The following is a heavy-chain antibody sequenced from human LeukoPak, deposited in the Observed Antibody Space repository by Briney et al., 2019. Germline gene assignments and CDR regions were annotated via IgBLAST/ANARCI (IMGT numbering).Heavy chain of an antibody. D-gene: IGHD4-17*01. CDR2: IYYSGST. Sequence: SETLSLTCTVSGGSISSYYWSWIRQPPGKGLEWIGYIYYSGSTNYNPSLKSRVTISVDTSKNQFSLKLSSVTAADTAVYYCARDMTTVTYGAFDIWGQGTMGTVSS. J-gene: IGHJ3*02. CDR1: GGSISSYY. V-gene: IGHV4-59*01. CDR3: ARDMTTVTYGAFDI.